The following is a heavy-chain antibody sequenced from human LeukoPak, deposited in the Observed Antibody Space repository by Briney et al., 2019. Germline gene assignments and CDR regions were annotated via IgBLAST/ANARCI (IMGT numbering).Heavy chain of an antibody. CDR3: ARSRQASGLFNS. CDR1: GYAITSGGFS. Sequence: SQTLSLTCTVSGYAITSGGFSWNWIRQPPGKGLEWIGCIYDRGPAYYNPSLKSRFTISVDRPKNQFFLNVTSLTAADTAVYYCARSRQASGLFNSWGQGTLVVVSS. V-gene: IGHV4-30-2*01. D-gene: IGHD3-10*01. CDR2: IYDRGPA. J-gene: IGHJ5*01.